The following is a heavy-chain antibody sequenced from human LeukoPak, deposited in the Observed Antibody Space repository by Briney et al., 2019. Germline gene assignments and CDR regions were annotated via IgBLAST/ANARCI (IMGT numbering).Heavy chain of an antibody. CDR3: ARLRPMTYSSSWYWDAFGI. CDR2: INHSGST. J-gene: IGHJ3*02. Sequence: SETLSLTCAVYGGSFSGYYWSWISQPPGKGLEWIGEINHSGSTNYNPSLKNRVTIPVVTFKNQFRLKLSSVTAADTAVYYCARLRPMTYSSSWYWDAFGIWGQGTMVTVSS. V-gene: IGHV4-34*01. D-gene: IGHD6-13*01. CDR1: GGSFSGYY.